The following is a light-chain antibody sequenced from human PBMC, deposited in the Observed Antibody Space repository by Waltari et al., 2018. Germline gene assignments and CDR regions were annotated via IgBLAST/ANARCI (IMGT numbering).Light chain of an antibody. CDR2: DVS. Sequence: QSALTQPASVSGSPGQSITFSCTGAFSDVGAYDYVSWYQQLPGRAPKPLIYDVSHRPSGVSDRLAGSKSGNPASLTISGLQPEDEADYYCSSYTTRGTWVFGGGTKLTVL. CDR1: FSDVGAYDY. CDR3: SSYTTRGTWV. V-gene: IGLV2-14*03. J-gene: IGLJ3*02.